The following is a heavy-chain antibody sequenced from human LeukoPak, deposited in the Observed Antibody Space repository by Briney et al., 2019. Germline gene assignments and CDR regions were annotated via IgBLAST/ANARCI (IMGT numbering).Heavy chain of an antibody. CDR3: AKDTQYYYGSGSLYDAFDI. J-gene: IGHJ3*02. D-gene: IGHD3-10*01. Sequence: GGSLRLSCAASGFTFDDYAMHWVRQAPGKGLEWVSGISWNSGSIGYADSVKGRFTISRDNAKNSLYLQMNSLRAEDTALYYRAKDTQYYYGSGSLYDAFDIWGQGTMVTVSS. CDR2: ISWNSGSI. CDR1: GFTFDDYA. V-gene: IGHV3-9*01.